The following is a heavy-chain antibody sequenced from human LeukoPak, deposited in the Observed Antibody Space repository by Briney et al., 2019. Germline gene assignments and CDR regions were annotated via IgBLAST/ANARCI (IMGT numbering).Heavy chain of an antibody. CDR1: GFTFNFYG. V-gene: IGHV3-30*12. D-gene: IGHD3-10*01. CDR2: MSFDGNDK. CDR3: AREDGSGSYSY. J-gene: IGHJ4*02. Sequence: GGSLRLSCALSGFTFNFYGMHWVRQAPGKGLEWVASMSFDGNDKFYADSVKGRFAISRDNAKNSLYLQMNSLRAEDTAVYYCAREDGSGSYSYWGQGTLVTVSS.